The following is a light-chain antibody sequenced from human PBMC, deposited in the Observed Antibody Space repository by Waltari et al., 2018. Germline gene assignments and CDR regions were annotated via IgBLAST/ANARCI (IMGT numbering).Light chain of an antibody. CDR2: DFT. V-gene: IGLV2-14*03. J-gene: IGLJ2*01. CDR1: ISDVGGYRF. CDR3: SSYTSNSVL. Sequence: QSALTQPASVSGSPGQSITISCTVSISDVGGYRFVSWYQQHPDKAPKLMIYDFTNRPSGVSSRFSGSKSGNTASITISGLQAEDEADYYCSSYTSNSVLFGGGTKLTVL.